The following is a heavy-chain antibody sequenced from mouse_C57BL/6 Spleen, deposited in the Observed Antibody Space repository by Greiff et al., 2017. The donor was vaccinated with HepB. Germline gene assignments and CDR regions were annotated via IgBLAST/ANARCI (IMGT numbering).Heavy chain of an antibody. J-gene: IGHJ2*01. CDR3: ARSGTGTFDY. CDR1: GYTFTSYW. V-gene: IGHV1-61*01. D-gene: IGHD4-1*01. CDR2: IYPSDSET. Sequence: QVQLQQPGAELVRPGSSVKLSCKASGYTFTSYWMDWVKQRPGQGLEWIGNIYPSDSETHYNQKFKDKATLTVDKSSSTAYMQLSSLTSEDYAVYYCARSGTGTFDYWGQATTLTVSS.